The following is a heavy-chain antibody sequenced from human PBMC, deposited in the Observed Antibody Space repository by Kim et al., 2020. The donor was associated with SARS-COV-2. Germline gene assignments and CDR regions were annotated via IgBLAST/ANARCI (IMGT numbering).Heavy chain of an antibody. V-gene: IGHV4-34*01. Sequence: PSRKTRVTISVDASKNQFSLKLSSVTAADTAVYYCARMPILYYYYYGMDVWGPGTTVTVSS. D-gene: IGHD2-2*01. J-gene: IGHJ6*02. CDR3: ARMPILYYYYYGMDV.